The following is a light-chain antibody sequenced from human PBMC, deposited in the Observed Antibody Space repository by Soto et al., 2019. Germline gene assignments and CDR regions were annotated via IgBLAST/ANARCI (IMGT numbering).Light chain of an antibody. V-gene: IGKV3-11*01. CDR1: QSVSSY. J-gene: IGKJ4*01. CDR3: QHRSNRPLP. Sequence: EIVFTQSPATLSLSPGERATLSCRASQSVSSYLAWYQQKPGQAPRLLIYDASNRATGIPARFSGSGSGTDFTLTISRLEPEDFAVYYCQHRSNRPLPVGGGTKVDI. CDR2: DAS.